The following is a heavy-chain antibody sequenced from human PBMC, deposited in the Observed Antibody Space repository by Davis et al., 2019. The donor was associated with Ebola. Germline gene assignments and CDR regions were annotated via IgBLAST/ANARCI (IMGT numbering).Heavy chain of an antibody. CDR2: IYYSGST. Sequence: PSETLSLTCTVSGGSISSHYWSWIRQPPGKGLEWIGSIYYSGSTNYNPSLKSRVTISVDTSKNQFSLKLSSVTAADTAVYYCARIRVTVIIGGHWLDAWGHGTLVTVSS. V-gene: IGHV4-59*11. D-gene: IGHD3-22*01. J-gene: IGHJ5*01. CDR3: ARIRVTVIIGGHWLDA. CDR1: GGSISSHY.